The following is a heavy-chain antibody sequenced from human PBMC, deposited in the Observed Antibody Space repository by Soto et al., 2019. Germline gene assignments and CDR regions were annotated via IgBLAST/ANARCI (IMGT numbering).Heavy chain of an antibody. J-gene: IGHJ4*02. V-gene: IGHV3-21*02. D-gene: IGHD2-8*02. CDR3: ARARACTGGACYSDY. Sequence: ELQLVESGGGLVKPGGSLRLSCAASGFTFSSYSMNWVRQAPGKGLEWVSFITSSSSYIYYADSMKGRFTVSRDNAKNPLHLQFSSPRAEDTAVYYCARARACTGGACYSDYWGLGTLVTVSS. CDR1: GFTFSSYS. CDR2: ITSSSSYI.